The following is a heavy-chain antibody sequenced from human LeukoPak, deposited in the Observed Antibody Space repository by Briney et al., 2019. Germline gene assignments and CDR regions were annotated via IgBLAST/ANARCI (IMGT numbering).Heavy chain of an antibody. V-gene: IGHV1-24*01. Sequence: ASVKVSCKVSGYTLTELSMHWVRQAPGKGLEWMGGFDPEDGETIYAQKFQGRVTMTEDTSTDTAYMELGSLRSEDTAVYYCATDRAYRSSGWYEGAFDIWGQGTMVTVSS. CDR3: ATDRAYRSSGWYEGAFDI. CDR1: GYTLTELS. D-gene: IGHD6-19*01. CDR2: FDPEDGET. J-gene: IGHJ3*02.